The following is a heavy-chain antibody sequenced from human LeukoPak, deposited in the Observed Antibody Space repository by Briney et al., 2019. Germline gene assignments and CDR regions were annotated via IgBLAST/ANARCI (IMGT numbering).Heavy chain of an antibody. V-gene: IGHV4-34*01. CDR3: ARAYDSSGYSDY. CDR2: INHSGST. Sequence: SETLSLTCAVYGGSFSGYYWSWIRQPPGKGLEWIGEINHSGSTNYNPSLKSRVTISVDTPKNQFSLKLSSVTAADTAVYYCARAYDSSGYSDYWGQGTLVTVSS. D-gene: IGHD3-22*01. CDR1: GGSFSGYY. J-gene: IGHJ4*02.